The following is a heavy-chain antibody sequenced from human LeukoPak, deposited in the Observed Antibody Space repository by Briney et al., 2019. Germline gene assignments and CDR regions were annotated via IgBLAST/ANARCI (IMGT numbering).Heavy chain of an antibody. V-gene: IGHV4-59*11. J-gene: IGHJ5*02. D-gene: IGHD5-12*01. Sequence: SEPLSLTCTVSGGSISSHYWSWIRQPPGKGLEWIGYIYYSGSTNYNPSLKSRVTISVDTSKNQFSLKLSSVTAADTAVYYCARDSWLKGPWGQGTLVTVSS. CDR3: ARDSWLKGP. CDR2: IYYSGST. CDR1: GGSISSHY.